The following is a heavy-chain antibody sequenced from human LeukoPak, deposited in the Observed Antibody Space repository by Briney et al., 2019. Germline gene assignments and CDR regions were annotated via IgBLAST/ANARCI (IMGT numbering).Heavy chain of an antibody. Sequence: GASVKVSCKVSGYILTELSMHWVRQAPGKGLEWMGGFDPEDGETIYAQKFQGRVTMTEDTSTDTAYMELSSLRSEDTAIYYCARGSGEAGGYYYVYWGRGTPVTVSS. V-gene: IGHV1-24*01. J-gene: IGHJ4*02. CDR1: GYILTELS. CDR3: ARGSGEAGGYYYVY. CDR2: FDPEDGET. D-gene: IGHD3-22*01.